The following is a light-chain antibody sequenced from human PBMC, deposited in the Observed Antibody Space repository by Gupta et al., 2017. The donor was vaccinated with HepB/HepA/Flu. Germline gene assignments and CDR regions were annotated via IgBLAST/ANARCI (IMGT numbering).Light chain of an antibody. V-gene: IGLV2-14*03. Sequence: QSALTQPASMSGSPEQSITISCTGTSNDVGDYNYVSWYQQHPGNAPKLMIYDVSNRPAGVSNRFSGSKSGNTASLTISGLQAEDEADYYCNSYTSSDSYMFGTGTKVTVL. CDR1: SNDVGDYNY. CDR3: NSYTSSDSYM. J-gene: IGLJ1*01. CDR2: DVS.